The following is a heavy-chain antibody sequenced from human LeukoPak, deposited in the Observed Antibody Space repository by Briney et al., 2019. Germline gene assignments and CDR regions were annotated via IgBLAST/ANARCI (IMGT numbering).Heavy chain of an antibody. CDR3: ARSGRGAPGTRYISDF. J-gene: IGHJ4*02. V-gene: IGHV4-59*01. CDR1: GDSISGYY. CDR2: VLSSGTT. D-gene: IGHD1-14*01. Sequence: SETLSLTCTVSGDSISGYYWSWIRQPPGKGLEWIGYVLSSGTTNYNPSLKGRVTLLVDTSKNQFSLELSSVTAADTAVCYCARSGRGAPGTRYISDFWGQGILVTVSS.